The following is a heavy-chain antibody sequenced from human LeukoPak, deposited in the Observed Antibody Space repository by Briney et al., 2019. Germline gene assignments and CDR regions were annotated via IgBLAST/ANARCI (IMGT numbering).Heavy chain of an antibody. CDR1: GFTFSSFG. CDR2: VSGSGGST. V-gene: IGHV3-23*01. CDR3: AKTWNYNNWFDP. J-gene: IGHJ5*02. Sequence: GGTLRLSCAASGFTFSSFGMSWVRQAPGKGLEWVSVVSGSGGSTYYADSVKGRFTISRDNSKNTLYLQMNSLRAEDTAVYYCAKTWNYNNWFDPWGQGTLVTVSS. D-gene: IGHD1-7*01.